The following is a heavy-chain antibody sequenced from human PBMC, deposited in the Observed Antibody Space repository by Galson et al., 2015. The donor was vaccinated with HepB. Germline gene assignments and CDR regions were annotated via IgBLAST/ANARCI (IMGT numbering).Heavy chain of an antibody. D-gene: IGHD3-22*01. CDR2: IIPILGIA. V-gene: IGHV1-69*10. CDR1: GGTFSSYA. CDR3: ARVLDSSGYYHTYFDY. J-gene: IGHJ4*02. Sequence: SVKVSCKASGGTFSSYAISWVRQAPGQGLEWMGGIIPILGIANYAQKFQGRVTITADKSTSTAYMELSSVTAADTAVYYCARVLDSSGYYHTYFDYWGQGTLVTVSS.